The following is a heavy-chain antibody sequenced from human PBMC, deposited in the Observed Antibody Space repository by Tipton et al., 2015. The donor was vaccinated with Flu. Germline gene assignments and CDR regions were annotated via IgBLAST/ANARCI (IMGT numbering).Heavy chain of an antibody. D-gene: IGHD3-10*01. CDR3: ARDFTALRWFGDPGAFDV. CDR1: GGSVGSPYC. V-gene: IGHV4-38-2*02. J-gene: IGHJ3*01. Sequence: TLSLTCSVSGGSVGSPYCWGWVRQPPGKGLQWIGNICPGSPYYNSSLRGRVTISVDTSKNHFSLNLKSVTAADTALYYCARDFTALRWFGDPGAFDVWGQGTEVTVST. CDR2: ICPGSP.